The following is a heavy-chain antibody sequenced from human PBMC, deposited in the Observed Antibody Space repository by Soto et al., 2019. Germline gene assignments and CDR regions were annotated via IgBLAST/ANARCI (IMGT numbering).Heavy chain of an antibody. CDR1: GFTFSSYS. CDR2: ISSSSSTI. V-gene: IGHV3-48*01. J-gene: IGHJ6*02. Sequence: EVQLVESGGGLVQPGGSLRLSCAASGFTFSSYSMNWVRQAPGKGLEWVSYISSSSSTIYYAASVKGRFTISRDNAKNPLYLQMNSLRAEDTAVYYCASDGAGDWGLDYYYYGRDVGGQGTTVTVS. D-gene: IGHD7-27*01. CDR3: ASDGAGDWGLDYYYYGRDV.